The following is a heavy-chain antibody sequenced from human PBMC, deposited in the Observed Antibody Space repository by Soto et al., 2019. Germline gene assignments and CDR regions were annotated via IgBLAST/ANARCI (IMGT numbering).Heavy chain of an antibody. CDR2: IYYIGNT. D-gene: IGHD5-18*01. V-gene: IGHV4-39*02. CDR3: ARGHSTQLWLSVVNLFDP. Sequence: PSETLSLTCTVSGGSISTRSSYWGWIRQPPGKGLEWIGSIYYIGNTYYNPSLKSRVAIFIDSSKNRFSLNLNSVTTANTAVYYCARGHSTQLWLSVVNLFDPWGQGTLVTVSS. CDR1: GGSISTRSSY. J-gene: IGHJ5*02.